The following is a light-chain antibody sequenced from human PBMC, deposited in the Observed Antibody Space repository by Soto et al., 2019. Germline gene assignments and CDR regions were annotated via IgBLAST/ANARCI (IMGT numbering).Light chain of an antibody. CDR1: SSDVGAYYY. CDR3: SSYTTSSTVV. Sequence: QSALTQPASVSGSPGQSITISCTGTSSDVGAYYYVSWYQQHPGTAPKLLIYDVRNRPSGVSNRFSGSKSGNTASLTISGVQAEDEADYYCSSYTTSSTVVFGGGTKLTVL. J-gene: IGLJ3*02. CDR2: DVR. V-gene: IGLV2-14*03.